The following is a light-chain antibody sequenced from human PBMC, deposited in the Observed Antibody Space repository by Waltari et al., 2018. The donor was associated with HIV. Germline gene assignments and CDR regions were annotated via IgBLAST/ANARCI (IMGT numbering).Light chain of an antibody. J-gene: IGLJ1*01. CDR1: SNIGKNS. CDR3: EAWDDTLNGFV. CDR2: INS. V-gene: IGLV1-44*01. Sequence: SNIGKNSVHWYQQLPGAAPKVLIYINSQRPSGVPDRFSGSKSGTSAALAISGLHSEDEADYYCEAWDDTLNGFVFGTGTRVTVL.